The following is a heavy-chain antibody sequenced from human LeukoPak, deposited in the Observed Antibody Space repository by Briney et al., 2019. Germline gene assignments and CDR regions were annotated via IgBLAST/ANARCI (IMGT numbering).Heavy chain of an antibody. CDR2: ISSSSSYI. CDR1: GFTFSSYS. V-gene: IGHV3-21*01. D-gene: IGHD2-8*01. J-gene: IGHJ4*02. CDR3: ARERGVGYCTNGVCYAFRHPLDY. Sequence: GGSLRLSCAASGFTFSSYSMNWVRQAPGKGLEWVSSISSSSSYIYYADSVKGRFTISRDNSKNTLYLQMNSLRAEDTAVYYCARERGVGYCTNGVCYAFRHPLDYWGQGTLVTVSS.